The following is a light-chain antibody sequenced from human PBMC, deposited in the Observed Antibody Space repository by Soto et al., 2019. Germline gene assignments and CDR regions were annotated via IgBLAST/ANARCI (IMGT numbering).Light chain of an antibody. CDR2: DAS. V-gene: IGKV1-33*01. J-gene: IGKJ2*01. CDR1: QDITNS. CDR3: QQYNSYSPT. Sequence: DIQMTQSPSSLSASVGDRVTITCQASQDITNSLNWYQQKPGKAPKLLIYDASNLETGVPSRLIGSGSGTDFTFTISSLQPEDFATYYCQQYNSYSPTFGQGTKLEIK.